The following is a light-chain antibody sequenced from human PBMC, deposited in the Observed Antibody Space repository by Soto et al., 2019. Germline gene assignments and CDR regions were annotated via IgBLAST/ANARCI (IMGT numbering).Light chain of an antibody. Sequence: IGWPQSPGTLSFSPGERATVSCRASQSVSSTYLAWYQQQPGQAPRLLIYGSSNRATGIPDRFSGSGSGTDFTLTISRLEPEDFAVYYCQQYGSSSWTFGQGTKVAIK. CDR3: QQYGSSSWT. J-gene: IGKJ1*01. V-gene: IGKV3-20*01. CDR1: QSVSSTY. CDR2: GSS.